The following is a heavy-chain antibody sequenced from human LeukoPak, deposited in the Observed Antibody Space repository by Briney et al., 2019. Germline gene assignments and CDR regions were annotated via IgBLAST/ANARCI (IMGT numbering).Heavy chain of an antibody. D-gene: IGHD5-18*01. CDR3: AKDRDTYGYVTSFDY. CDR1: GFTFSSYA. Sequence: PGGSLRLSCAASGFTFSSYAMSWGRRTPGQGLEWVSAISGSDGRTYYADSVKGRFTISRDNSNNTLYLQMNSLRADDTAVFYCAKDRDTYGYVTSFDYWGQGTLVTVSS. J-gene: IGHJ4*02. CDR2: ISGSDGRT. V-gene: IGHV3-23*01.